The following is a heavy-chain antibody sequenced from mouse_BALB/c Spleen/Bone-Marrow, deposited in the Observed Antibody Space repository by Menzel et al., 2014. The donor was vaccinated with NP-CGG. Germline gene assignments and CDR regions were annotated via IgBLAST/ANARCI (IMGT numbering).Heavy chain of an antibody. CDR3: ARGNGYHFDY. V-gene: IGHV3-8*02. J-gene: IGHJ2*01. CDR1: GDSIXSSY. Sequence: EVMLVESGPSLVKPSQTLSLPCSVTGDSIXSSYWNWIRKFPGNKLEYMGYISYSGNAYYNPSLKSRISLTRDTSKNQYYLQLNSVTTEDTATYFCARGNGYHFDYWGQGTTLTVSS. CDR2: ISYSGNA. D-gene: IGHD1-2*01.